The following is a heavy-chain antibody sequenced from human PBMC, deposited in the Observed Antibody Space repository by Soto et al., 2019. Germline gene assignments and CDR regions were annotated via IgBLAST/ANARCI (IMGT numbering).Heavy chain of an antibody. CDR2: INSDGSST. CDR1: GFTFSTYW. Sequence: GGSLELACAASGFTFSTYWMHLVRQAPGKGLVWVSRINSDGSSTSYADSVKGRFTISRDNAKNTLYLQMNSLRAEDTAVYYCARGIKNYYGVDVWGQGTTVTVSS. V-gene: IGHV3-74*01. CDR3: ARGIKNYYGVDV. J-gene: IGHJ6*02.